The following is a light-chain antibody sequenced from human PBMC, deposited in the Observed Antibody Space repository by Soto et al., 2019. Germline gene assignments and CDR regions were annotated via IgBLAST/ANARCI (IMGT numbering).Light chain of an antibody. V-gene: IGLV3-21*04. Sequence: SYELTQPPSVSVAPGKTARITCGGNNIGSKSVHWYQQKPGQAPVLVIYYDSDRPSGIPERFSGSNSGNTATLTISRVEAGDEADYYCQVWDSSSDHRRVFGGGTKLT. CDR2: YDS. CDR1: NIGSKS. CDR3: QVWDSSSDHRRV. J-gene: IGLJ2*01.